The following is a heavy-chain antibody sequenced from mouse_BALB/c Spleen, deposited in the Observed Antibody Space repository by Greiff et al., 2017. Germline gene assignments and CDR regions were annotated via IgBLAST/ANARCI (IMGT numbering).Heavy chain of an antibody. CDR1: GFNIKDTY. CDR3: ARERRYDGRWYFDV. D-gene: IGHD2-14*01. Sequence: VQLQQSGAELVKPGASVKLSCTASGFNIKDTYMHWVKQRPEQGLEWIGRIDPANGNTKYDPKFQGKATITADTSSNTAYLQLSSLTSEDTAVYYCARERRYDGRWYFDVWGAGTTVTVSS. V-gene: IGHV14-3*02. CDR2: IDPANGNT. J-gene: IGHJ1*01.